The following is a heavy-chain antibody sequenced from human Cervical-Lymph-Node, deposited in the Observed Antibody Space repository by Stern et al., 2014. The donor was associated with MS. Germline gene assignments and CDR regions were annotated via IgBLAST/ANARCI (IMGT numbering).Heavy chain of an antibody. D-gene: IGHD4-17*01. J-gene: IGHJ4*02. CDR1: GYIFSSYG. CDR3: AREVYGDSRRFDS. Sequence: QVQLLQPGPEVKKPGASVQVSCKASGYIFSSYGINWVRQAPGQGLEWMGWVNTYNGNTNYAQKFQDRVTMTTDTSTNTAYMELRSLRSDDTAVYYCAREVYGDSRRFDSWGQGTLVTVSS. V-gene: IGHV1-18*01. CDR2: VNTYNGNT.